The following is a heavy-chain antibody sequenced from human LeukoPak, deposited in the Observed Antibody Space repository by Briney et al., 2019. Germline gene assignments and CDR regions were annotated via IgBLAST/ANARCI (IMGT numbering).Heavy chain of an antibody. V-gene: IGHV3-53*01. D-gene: IGHD1-26*01. J-gene: IGHJ3*02. CDR1: GFTVSSNY. CDR2: IYSGGST. CDR3: ARGLGVQVGAKGVGAFDI. Sequence: GGSLRLSCAASGFTVSSNYMSWVRQAPGKGLEWVSVIYSGGSTYYADSVKGRFTISRDNSKNTLYLQMNSLRAEDTAVYYCARGLGVQVGAKGVGAFDIWGQGTMVTVSS.